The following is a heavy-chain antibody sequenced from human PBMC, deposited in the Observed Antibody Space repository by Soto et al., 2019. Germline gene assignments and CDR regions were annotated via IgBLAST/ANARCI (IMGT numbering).Heavy chain of an antibody. Sequence: QVQLLQSGAEVKKPGASVKVSCKTSGYTFTSYGISWVRQAPRQGLEWMGWISAYNGDTTYAQSLQGRVTMTTETSTTTAYMELRGLTSDDTAVYYCARDTFFTKGTPDYWGQGTLVSVPS. CDR3: ARDTFFTKGTPDY. V-gene: IGHV1-18*01. J-gene: IGHJ4*02. CDR2: ISAYNGDT. CDR1: GYTFTSYG. D-gene: IGHD3-3*01.